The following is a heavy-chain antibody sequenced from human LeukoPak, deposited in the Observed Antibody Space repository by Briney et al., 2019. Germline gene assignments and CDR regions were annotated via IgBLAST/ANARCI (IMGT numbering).Heavy chain of an antibody. CDR3: ARASSWYPYAFDI. Sequence: SETLSLTCTVSGGSISSYYWSWIRQPPGKGLEWIGYIYTSGSTNYNPSLKSRVTISVDTSKNQFSLKLSSVTAADTAVYYCARASSWYPYAFDIWGQGTMVTVSS. V-gene: IGHV4-4*09. CDR1: GGSISSYY. D-gene: IGHD6-13*01. J-gene: IGHJ3*02. CDR2: IYTSGST.